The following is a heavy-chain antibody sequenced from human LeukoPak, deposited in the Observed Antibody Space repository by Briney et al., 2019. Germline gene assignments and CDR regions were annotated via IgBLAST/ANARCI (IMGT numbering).Heavy chain of an antibody. CDR1: GFTFSSYG. V-gene: IGHV3-23*01. CDR3: AKAPFVLRAVAAYPDY. Sequence: PGGTLRLSCAASGFTFSSYGMSWVRQAPGKGLEWVSAISGSGGSTYYADSVKGRFTISRDNSKNTLYLQMNSLRAEDTAVYYCAKAPFVLRAVAAYPDYWGQGTLVTVSS. J-gene: IGHJ4*02. CDR2: ISGSGGST. D-gene: IGHD6-19*01.